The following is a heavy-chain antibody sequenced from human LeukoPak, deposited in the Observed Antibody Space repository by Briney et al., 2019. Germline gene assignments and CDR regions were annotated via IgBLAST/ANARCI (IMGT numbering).Heavy chain of an antibody. CDR2: INEDGSVK. J-gene: IGHJ4*02. D-gene: IGHD6-19*01. CDR1: GFTFSNYA. CDR3: ARIGRSGWNFDY. V-gene: IGHV3-7*01. Sequence: GGSLRLSCAASGFTFSNYAMSWVRQAPGKGLEWVANINEDGSVKYYVDSVKGRFTISRDNAKNSLYLQMSSLRAEDTAVYYCARIGRSGWNFDYWGQGTLVTVSS.